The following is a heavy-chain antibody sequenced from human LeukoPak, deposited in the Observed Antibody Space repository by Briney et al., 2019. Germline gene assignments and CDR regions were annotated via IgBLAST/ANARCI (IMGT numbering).Heavy chain of an antibody. V-gene: IGHV4-34*01. CDR2: INHSGST. J-gene: IGHJ6*02. Sequence: SETLSLTCAVYGGSFSGYYWSWIRQPPGKGLEWIGEINHSGSTNYNPSLKSRVTISVDTSKNQFSLQLNSVTPEDTAVYYCALYYYYYGMDVWGQGTTVTVSS. CDR3: ALYYYYYGMDV. CDR1: GGSFSGYY.